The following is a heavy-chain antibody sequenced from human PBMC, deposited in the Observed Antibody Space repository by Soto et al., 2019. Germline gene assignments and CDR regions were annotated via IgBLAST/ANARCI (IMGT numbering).Heavy chain of an antibody. Sequence: QVQLQESGPGLVKPSGTLSLTCAVSGGSVSSSHWWSWIRQSPGKRLEWIGEVYHTGSTTYNPSLRSRVSMSIDKSRNQFSLTLSSVTAADSAIYYCARDADCTTTSCSAGWHYFDSWGQGTLVTVSS. CDR3: ARDADCTTTSCSAGWHYFDS. V-gene: IGHV4-4*02. CDR2: VYHTGST. D-gene: IGHD2-2*01. J-gene: IGHJ4*02. CDR1: GGSVSSSHW.